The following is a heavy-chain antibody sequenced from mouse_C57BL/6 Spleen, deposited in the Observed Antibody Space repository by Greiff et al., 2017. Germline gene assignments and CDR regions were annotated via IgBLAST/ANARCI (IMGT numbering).Heavy chain of an antibody. CDR2: ISNLAYSI. D-gene: IGHD2-3*01. V-gene: IGHV5-15*01. CDR3: ARHEGYYGYFDV. Sequence: DVKLVESGGGLVQPGGSLKLSCAASGFTFSDYGMAWVRQAPRKGPEWVAFISNLAYSIYYADTVTGRFTISRENAKNTLYLEMSSLRSEDTAMYYCARHEGYYGYFDVWGTGTTVTVSS. J-gene: IGHJ1*03. CDR1: GFTFSDYG.